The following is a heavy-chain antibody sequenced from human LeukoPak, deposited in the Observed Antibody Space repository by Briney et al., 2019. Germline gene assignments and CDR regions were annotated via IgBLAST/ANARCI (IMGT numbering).Heavy chain of an antibody. J-gene: IGHJ4*02. CDR1: GYTFTNYG. CDR3: ARDGAIMGAHAYDY. D-gene: IGHD1-26*01. Sequence: ASVKVSCKASGYTFTNYGISWVRQAPGQGLEWMGWVSAYRGSTNYAQKLQGRVTMTTDTSMSTAYMELRSLRSDDTAVYFCARDGAIMGAHAYDYWGQGTLVTVPS. V-gene: IGHV1-18*01. CDR2: VSAYRGST.